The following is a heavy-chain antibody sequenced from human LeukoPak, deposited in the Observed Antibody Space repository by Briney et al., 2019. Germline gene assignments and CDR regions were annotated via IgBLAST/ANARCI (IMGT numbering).Heavy chain of an antibody. V-gene: IGHV4-59*01. J-gene: IGHJ1*01. D-gene: IGHD3-22*01. CDR3: ARSLGTYYYDISGFVYFQH. Sequence: SGTLSLTCAVYGGSFSAYYWSWIRQPPGKGLEWIGYIYYSGTTNYNPSLKSRVTISVDTSKNQFSLNLSSVTAADTAVYYCARSLGTYYYDISGFVYFQHWGQGTLVTVSS. CDR2: IYYSGTT. CDR1: GGSFSAYY.